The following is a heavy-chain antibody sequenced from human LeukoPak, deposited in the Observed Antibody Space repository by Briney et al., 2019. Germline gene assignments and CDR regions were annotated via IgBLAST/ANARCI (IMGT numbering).Heavy chain of an antibody. CDR3: ARAYCGGDCLGAFDI. Sequence: SETLSLTCAVSGGSISSGGYSWSWIRQPPGKGLEWIGYIYYSGSTYYNPSLKSRVTISVDRSKNQFSLKLSSVTAADTAVYYCARAYCGGDCLGAFDIWGQGTMVTVSS. J-gene: IGHJ3*02. V-gene: IGHV4-30-2*01. CDR1: GGSISSGGYS. D-gene: IGHD2-21*02. CDR2: IYYSGST.